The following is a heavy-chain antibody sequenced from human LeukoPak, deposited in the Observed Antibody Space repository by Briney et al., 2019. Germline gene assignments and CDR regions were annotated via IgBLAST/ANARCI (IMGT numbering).Heavy chain of an antibody. V-gene: IGHV1-18*01. D-gene: IGHD1-26*01. CDR2: ITDYSGNT. Sequence: ASVKVSCKASGYTFTSYGISWVRQAPGQGLEWMGWITDYSGNTNYAQKFQGRVTMTTDTSTSTAYMELRSLRSDDTAVYYCARGRGQLYYSLPDPAHGMDVWGQGTTVTVSS. CDR3: ARGRGQLYYSLPDPAHGMDV. CDR1: GYTFTSYG. J-gene: IGHJ6*02.